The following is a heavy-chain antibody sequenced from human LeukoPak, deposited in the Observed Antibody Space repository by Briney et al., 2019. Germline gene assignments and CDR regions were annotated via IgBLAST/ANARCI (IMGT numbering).Heavy chain of an antibody. CDR1: GGSISSYY. CDR2: IYYSGST. J-gene: IGHJ4*02. CDR3: ARSKDILTGYCFDY. D-gene: IGHD3-9*01. Sequence: SETLSLTCTVSGGSISSYYWSWIRQPPGKGLEWIGYIYYSGSTNYNPSLKSRVTISVDTSKNQFSLKLSSVTAADTAVYYCARSKDILTGYCFDYWGQGTLVTVSS. V-gene: IGHV4-59*01.